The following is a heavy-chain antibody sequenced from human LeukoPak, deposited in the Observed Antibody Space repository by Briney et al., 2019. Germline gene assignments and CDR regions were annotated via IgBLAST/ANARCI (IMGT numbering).Heavy chain of an antibody. CDR3: ARGGTRITIVGVVINDFDY. CDR1: GGSISSGDYY. Sequence: TLSLTCTVSGGSISSGDYYWSWIRQPPGKGLEWIGYIYHSGNTYYNPSLKSRLTISVDTPRNQFSLKLRSVTAADTAVYYCARGGTRITIVGVVINDFDYWGQGTLVTVSS. V-gene: IGHV4-30-4*08. D-gene: IGHD3-3*01. CDR2: IYHSGNT. J-gene: IGHJ4*02.